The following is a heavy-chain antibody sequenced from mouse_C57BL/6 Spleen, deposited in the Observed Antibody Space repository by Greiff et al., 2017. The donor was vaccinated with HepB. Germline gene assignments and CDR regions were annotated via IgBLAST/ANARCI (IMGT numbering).Heavy chain of an antibody. CDR1: GFTFTDYY. CDR3: AGSPLYGPPFAY. J-gene: IGHJ3*01. CDR2: IRNKANGYTT. D-gene: IGHD1-1*02. V-gene: IGHV7-3*01. Sequence: EVQLMESGGGLVQPGGSLSLSCAASGFTFTDYYMSWVRQPPGKALEWLGFIRNKANGYTTEYSASVKGRFTISRDNSQSILYLQMNALRAEDSATYYCAGSPLYGPPFAYWGQGTLVTVSA.